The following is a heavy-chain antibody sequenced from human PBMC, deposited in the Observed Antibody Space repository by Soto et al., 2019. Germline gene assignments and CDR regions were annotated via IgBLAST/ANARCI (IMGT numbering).Heavy chain of an antibody. V-gene: IGHV3-30*18. CDR1: GFTFSSYG. CDR3: AKGHPGMDV. Sequence: GGSLILSCAASGFTFSSYGMHWVRQAPGKGLEWVAVISYDGSNKYYADSVKGRFTISRDNSKNTLYLHMNSLRAEDTAVYYCAKGHPGMDVWGQGTTVIVSS. CDR2: ISYDGSNK. J-gene: IGHJ6*02.